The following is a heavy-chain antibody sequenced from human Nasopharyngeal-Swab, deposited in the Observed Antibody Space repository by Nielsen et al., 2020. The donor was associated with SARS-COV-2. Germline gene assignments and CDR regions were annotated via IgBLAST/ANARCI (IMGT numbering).Heavy chain of an antibody. CDR1: GGSISSGGYY. D-gene: IGHD6-13*01. CDR2: IYYSGST. V-gene: IGHV4-31*03. CDR3: ARLNGIAAAGTGWFDP. J-gene: IGHJ5*02. Sequence: PLSLPCTVSGGSISSGGYYWSWIRQHPGKGLEWIGYIYYSGSTYYNPSLKSRVTISVDTSKNQFSLKLSSVTAADTAVYYCARLNGIAAAGTGWFDPWGQGTLVTISS.